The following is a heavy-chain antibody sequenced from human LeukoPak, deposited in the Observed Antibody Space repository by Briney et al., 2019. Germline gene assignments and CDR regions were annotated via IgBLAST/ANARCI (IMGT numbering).Heavy chain of an antibody. CDR2: INHDGTDA. CDR3: TRARDYNSGSYPGF. Sequence: GGSLRLSCAASGFALSSYWMHWVRQAPGKGLAWVSRINHDGTDAIYADSVRGRFTISRDDAKNTLYLQLNRLRAEDTAVYYCTRARDYNSGSYPGFWGRGTLVTVSS. J-gene: IGHJ4*02. D-gene: IGHD3-10*01. CDR1: GFALSSYW. V-gene: IGHV3-74*01.